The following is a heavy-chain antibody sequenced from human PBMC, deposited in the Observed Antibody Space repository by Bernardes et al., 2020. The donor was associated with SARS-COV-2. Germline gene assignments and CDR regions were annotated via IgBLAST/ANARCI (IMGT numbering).Heavy chain of an antibody. D-gene: IGHD3-9*01. CDR2: INPNSGGT. V-gene: IGHV1-2*02. J-gene: IGHJ6*02. Sequence: ASVKVSCKASGYTFTGYYMHWVRQAPGQGLEWMGWINPNSGGTNYAQKFQGRVTMTRDTSISTAYMELSRLRSDDTAVYYCAREPPSYDILTGYIYYYYGMDVWGQGTTVTVSS. CDR1: GYTFTGYY. CDR3: AREPPSYDILTGYIYYYYGMDV.